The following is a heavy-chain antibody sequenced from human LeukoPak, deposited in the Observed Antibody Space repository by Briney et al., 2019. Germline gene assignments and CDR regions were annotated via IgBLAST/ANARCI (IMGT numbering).Heavy chain of an antibody. Sequence: GASVKVSRKASGYAYTSYGISWVRPAPGRGLEWVGWINAYSGNTNYAQKPQGRVTMTTDTSTSTTYMELRSLRSDDTAVYYCASVVVVAGGNWFDPWGQGTLVTVSS. J-gene: IGHJ5*02. CDR2: INAYSGNT. CDR3: ASVVVVAGGNWFDP. D-gene: IGHD2-2*01. CDR1: GYAYTSYG. V-gene: IGHV1-18*01.